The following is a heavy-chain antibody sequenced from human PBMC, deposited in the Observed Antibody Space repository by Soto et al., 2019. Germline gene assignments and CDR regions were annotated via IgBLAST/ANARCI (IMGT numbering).Heavy chain of an antibody. CDR1: GYNFSCYY. Sequence: ASVKVSGKASGYNFSCYYLHWVRQAPGKGLEWMGWINPKSGGTNYAQKFQGRVTMTRDTSITTAYTELSMLRSDDAAGHYCARGNLHYYDSSGSLSYFDYWGQGTPVTVSS. CDR3: ARGNLHYYDSSGSLSYFDY. J-gene: IGHJ4*02. CDR2: INPKSGGT. V-gene: IGHV1-2*02. D-gene: IGHD3-22*01.